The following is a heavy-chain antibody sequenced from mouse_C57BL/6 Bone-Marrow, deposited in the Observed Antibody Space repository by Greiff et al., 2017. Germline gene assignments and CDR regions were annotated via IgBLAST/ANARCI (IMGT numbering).Heavy chain of an antibody. J-gene: IGHJ2*01. CDR1: GYTFTSYW. CDR3: ASWVY. Sequence: QVQLQQPGAELVKPGASVKLSCKASGYTFTSYWMHWVQQRPGRGLEWIGRIDPNSGGTKYNQKFKGKATLTVDKPTSPAYMQLNSLTSEDSSVCYCASWVYWGQGTTRTVSS. CDR2: IDPNSGGT. V-gene: IGHV1-72*01.